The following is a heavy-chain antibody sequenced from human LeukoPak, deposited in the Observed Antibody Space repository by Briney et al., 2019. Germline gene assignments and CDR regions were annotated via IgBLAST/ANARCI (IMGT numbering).Heavy chain of an antibody. CDR3: AKGYSYGYGSSA. CDR1: GFTFSSYA. V-gene: IGHV3-23*01. J-gene: IGHJ4*02. Sequence: GGSLRLSCAASGFTFSSYAMSWVRQALGKGLEWVSAISGSGGSTYYADSVKGRFTISRDNSKNTLYLQMNSLRAEDTAVYYCAKGYSYGYGSSAWGQGTLVTVSS. D-gene: IGHD5-18*01. CDR2: ISGSGGST.